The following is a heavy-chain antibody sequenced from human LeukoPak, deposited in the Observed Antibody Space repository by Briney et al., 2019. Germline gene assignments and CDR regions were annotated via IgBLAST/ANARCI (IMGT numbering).Heavy chain of an antibody. Sequence: GGSLRLSCAASGFTVSSTYMSWVRQAPGKGVEWVANINQNGGEKYYVDSVKGRFTISRDNGKNSLYLQMNSLRAEDTAVYYCARYRHLGYWGQGTLVTVSS. J-gene: IGHJ4*02. V-gene: IGHV3-7*01. CDR2: INQNGGEK. CDR1: GFTVSSTY. CDR3: ARYRHLGY.